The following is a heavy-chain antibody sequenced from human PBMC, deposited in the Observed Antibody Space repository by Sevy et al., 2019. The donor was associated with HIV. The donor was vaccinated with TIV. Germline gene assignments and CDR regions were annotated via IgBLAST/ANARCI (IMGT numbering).Heavy chain of an antibody. D-gene: IGHD1-26*01. J-gene: IGHJ4*02. Sequence: SETLSLTCTVSGGSITSLYWNWIRQPPGKGLEWIASIYYNGHINYNPSLKSRVTLSLDTSKIQFSLRLSSVTAADTAMYYCAGENAWGRGYSWGQGTLVTVSS. CDR1: GGSITSLY. CDR2: IYYNGHI. CDR3: AGENAWGRGYS. V-gene: IGHV4-59*08.